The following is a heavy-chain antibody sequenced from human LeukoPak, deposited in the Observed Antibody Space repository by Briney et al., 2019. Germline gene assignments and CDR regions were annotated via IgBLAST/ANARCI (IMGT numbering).Heavy chain of an antibody. J-gene: IGHJ4*02. CDR3: ARALTSGLDY. V-gene: IGHV3-48*01. Sequence: GGSLRLSCAASGFTFSSYSMNWVRQAPGKGLEWVSYISSSSSTIYYADSVKGRFTISRDIAMNSLYLQMNSLRAEDTAVYYCARALTSGLDYWGQGTLVTVSS. CDR1: GFTFSSYS. D-gene: IGHD2-8*01. CDR2: ISSSSSTI.